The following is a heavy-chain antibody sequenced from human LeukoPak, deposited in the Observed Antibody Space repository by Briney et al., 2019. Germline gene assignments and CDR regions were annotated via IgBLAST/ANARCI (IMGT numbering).Heavy chain of an antibody. Sequence: SQTLSLTCTVSGGSLSSGGDYWSWIRQHPGEGLGWIRYIYYSESTYYNPLLKIRVTISGDTSNNQFSLKLRPVTAADTAVYYFARVRPYGAYRLSEVDYWGQGTLVTVSS. CDR2: IYYSEST. J-gene: IGHJ4*02. D-gene: IGHD4-17*01. CDR3: ARVRPYGAYRLSEVDY. CDR1: GGSLSSGGDY. V-gene: IGHV4-31*03.